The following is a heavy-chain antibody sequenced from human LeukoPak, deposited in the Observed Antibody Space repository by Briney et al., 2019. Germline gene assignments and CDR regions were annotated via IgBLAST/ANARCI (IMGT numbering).Heavy chain of an antibody. J-gene: IGHJ3*02. CDR1: GFTFSSYA. D-gene: IGHD6-13*01. CDR3: AKLAAAGPSLAFDI. V-gene: IGHV3-23*01. CDR2: ISGSGGST. Sequence: PGGCLSLSCAASGFTFSSYAMSWVRLAPGKGLEWVSAISGSGGSTYYADSVKGRFTISRDNSKNTLYLQMNGLRAEDTAVYYCAKLAAAGPSLAFDIWGQGTMVTVFS.